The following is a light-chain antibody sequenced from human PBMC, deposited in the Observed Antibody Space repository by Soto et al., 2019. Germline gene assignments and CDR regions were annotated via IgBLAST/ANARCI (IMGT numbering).Light chain of an antibody. Sequence: IPMTQSPSTRAAAAGARGTVTCRASQSVSGWLAWYQQKPGEAPKLLIYDASALPRGVPSRFSGSGSGTKFTLTIASLQPDDFATYYCQQYETFSGKFGPGTKVDIK. CDR2: DAS. CDR1: QSVSGW. J-gene: IGKJ1*01. V-gene: IGKV1-5*01. CDR3: QQYETFSGK.